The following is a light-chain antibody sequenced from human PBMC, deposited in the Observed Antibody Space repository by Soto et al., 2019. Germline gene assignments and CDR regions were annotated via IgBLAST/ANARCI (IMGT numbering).Light chain of an antibody. CDR3: QQYDSSASWT. V-gene: IGKV3-20*01. CDR2: ATS. J-gene: IGKJ1*01. Sequence: EIVLTQSPGTLSLSPGERATLSCRATQSVSSNYLAWYQQKPGQAPRLLIYATSNRATGSPDRFSGSGSGTDFTLTISRLEPDDIAVYYCQQYDSSASWTFGQGTKVEIK. CDR1: QSVSSNY.